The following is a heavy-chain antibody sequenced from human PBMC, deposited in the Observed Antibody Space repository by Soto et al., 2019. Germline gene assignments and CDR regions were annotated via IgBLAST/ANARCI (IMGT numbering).Heavy chain of an antibody. V-gene: IGHV3-23*01. CDR1: GFTLRNYA. J-gene: IGHJ4*02. CDR2: ISLSGDVT. CDR3: GIIY. Sequence: EVQLLGSGGGSVQPGGSLKLSCEASGFTLRNYAMSWVRQAPGRGLEWVSAISLSGDVTSYADSVKGRFTISRDNSRNTLHLQMSSLRAEDTAVYYCGIIYWGQGILVTVSS. D-gene: IGHD3-10*01.